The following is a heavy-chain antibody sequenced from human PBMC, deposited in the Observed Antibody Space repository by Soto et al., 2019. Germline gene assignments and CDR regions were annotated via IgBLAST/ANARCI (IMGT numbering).Heavy chain of an antibody. D-gene: IGHD2-15*01. CDR1: GGSISGSSYY. CDR2: IYHSGNS. V-gene: IGHV4-39*01. CDR3: ARQPKFCSGETCYSWFDP. Sequence: QLQLQESGPGLVKPSETLSLICTVSGGSISGSSYYWGWIRQPPGKGLEWIGSIYHSGNSYYNPSLKSRVTISVDTSKDQCSLNLSSVTAADTAVYYCARQPKFCSGETCYSWFDPWGQGTLFTVSS. J-gene: IGHJ5*02.